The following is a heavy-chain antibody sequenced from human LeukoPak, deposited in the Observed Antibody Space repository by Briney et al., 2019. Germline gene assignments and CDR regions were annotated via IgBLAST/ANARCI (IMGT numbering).Heavy chain of an antibody. J-gene: IGHJ4*02. CDR1: GGSISSNSDY. Sequence: SETLSLTCSVSGGSISSNSDYWSWIRQPAGKGLEWIGRMDTSGGTNYNPSFKSRVAISLDTSKNQFSLKLSSVTAADTAVYYCARGNWNDLRGSYYFDYWGQGTLVTVSS. CDR2: MDTSGGT. CDR3: ARGNWNDLRGSYYFDY. D-gene: IGHD1-20*01. V-gene: IGHV4-61*02.